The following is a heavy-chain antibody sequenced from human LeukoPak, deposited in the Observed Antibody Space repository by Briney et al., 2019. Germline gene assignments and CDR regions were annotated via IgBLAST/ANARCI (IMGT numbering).Heavy chain of an antibody. CDR1: GGSFSSGGYY. D-gene: IGHD6-13*01. CDR2: IYYSGST. V-gene: IGHV4-31*03. CDR3: AMDYSSSWYLGY. Sequence: PSQTLSLTCTVSGGSFSSGGYYWSWIRQHPGKGLEWIGYIYYSGSTYYNPSLKSRVTISVDTSKNQFSLKLSSVTAADTAVYYCAMDYSSSWYLGYWGQGTLVTVSS. J-gene: IGHJ4*02.